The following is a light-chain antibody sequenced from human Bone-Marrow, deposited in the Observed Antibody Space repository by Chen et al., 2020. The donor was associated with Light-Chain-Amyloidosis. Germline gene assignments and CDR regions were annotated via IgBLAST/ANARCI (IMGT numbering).Light chain of an antibody. V-gene: IGLV3-21*02. CDR3: QVWDRSSDRPV. CDR1: NIGSTS. J-gene: IGLJ3*02. Sequence: SYVLTQPSSVSAAPGHTAPIAGGGNNIGSTSVHWYQQTPGQAPLLVVYDDSDRPSGIPKRLSGANYGNTANLTISRVEAGDEADYYCQVWDRSSDRPVFGGGTKLTVL. CDR2: DDS.